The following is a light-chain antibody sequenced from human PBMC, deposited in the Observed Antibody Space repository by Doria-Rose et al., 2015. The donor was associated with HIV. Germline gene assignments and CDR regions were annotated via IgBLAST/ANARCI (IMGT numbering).Light chain of an antibody. V-gene: IGKV1-39*01. CDR1: QSIDTY. J-gene: IGKJ2*01. CDR2: AAS. CDR3: QQSYSTPHT. Sequence: DIRVTQSPPSLSASVGDRVTITCRSSQSIDTYLNWYQQKPGGAPKVLIYAASTLHSGVPLRFSGSGSGTDFTLTIASLQPEDFAIYHCQQSYSTPHTFGQGTKPEIK.